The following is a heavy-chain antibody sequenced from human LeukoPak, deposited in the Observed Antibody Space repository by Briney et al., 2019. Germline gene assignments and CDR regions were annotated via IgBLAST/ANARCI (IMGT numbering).Heavy chain of an antibody. CDR3: ARETRRYNWNDIPLDY. J-gene: IGHJ4*02. V-gene: IGHV3-30-3*01. CDR1: GFTFSSYA. D-gene: IGHD1-1*01. Sequence: GGSLRLSCAASGFTFSSYAMLWVRQAPGKGLEWVAVISYDGSNKYYADSVKGRFTISRDNSKNTLYLQMNSLRAEDTAVYYCARETRRYNWNDIPLDYWGQGTLVTVSS. CDR2: ISYDGSNK.